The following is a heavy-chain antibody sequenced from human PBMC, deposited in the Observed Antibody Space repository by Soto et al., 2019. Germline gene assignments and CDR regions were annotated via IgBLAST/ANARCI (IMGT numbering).Heavy chain of an antibody. D-gene: IGHD5-12*01. J-gene: IGHJ6*02. V-gene: IGHV1-69*01. CDR1: GGTFSSYA. CDR3: ASFSSGYDYYYYYYGMDV. CDR2: IIPIFGTA. Sequence: QVQLVQSGAEVKKPGSSVKVSCKASGGTFSSYAISWVRQAPGQGLEWMGGIIPIFGTANYAQKVQGRVTITADEATSTAYMELSSLRSEDTDVYYCASFSSGYDYYYYYYGMDVWGQGTTVTVSS.